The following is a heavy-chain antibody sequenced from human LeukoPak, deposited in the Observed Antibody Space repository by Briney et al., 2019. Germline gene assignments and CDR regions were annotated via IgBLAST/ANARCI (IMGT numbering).Heavy chain of an antibody. CDR3: ARERRFGIYGMDV. CDR1: GFTVSSNY. D-gene: IGHD3-10*01. V-gene: IGHV3-66*01. CDR2: IYSGGTT. Sequence: PGGSLRLSRAASGFTVSSNYMSWVRQAPGKGLEWVSVIYSGGTTYYADSVKGRFTISRDHSKNTLYLQMNSLRAEDTAVYYCARERRFGIYGMDVWGQGTTVTVSS. J-gene: IGHJ6*02.